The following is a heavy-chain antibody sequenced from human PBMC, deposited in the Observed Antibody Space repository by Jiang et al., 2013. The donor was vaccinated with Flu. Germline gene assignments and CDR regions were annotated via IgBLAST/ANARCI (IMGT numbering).Heavy chain of an antibody. D-gene: IGHD6-19*01. CDR1: GYSFTSYW. CDR3: ARRTRVEMYITGWPNVGYYYAMDV. CDR2: IYPGDSDT. V-gene: IGHV5-51*01. Sequence: VQLVESGAEVKKPGESLKISCKGSGYSFTSYWIGWVRQMPGKGLEWMGIIYPGDSDTSYSPSFQGQVTISADKSISTAYLQWNSLRASDTAIYYCARRTRVEMYITGWPNVGYYYAMDVWGQGTTVTVSS. J-gene: IGHJ6*02.